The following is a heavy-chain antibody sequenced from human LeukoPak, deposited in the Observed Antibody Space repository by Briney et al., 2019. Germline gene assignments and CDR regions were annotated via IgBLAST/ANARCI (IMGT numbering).Heavy chain of an antibody. D-gene: IGHD2-15*01. V-gene: IGHV4-39*01. J-gene: IGHJ4*02. Sequence: PSETLSLTCTVSGGSISSSSYYWGWIRQPPGKGLEWIGSIYYSGSTYYNPSLKSRVTISVDTSKNQFSLKLSSVTAADTAVYYCARISQDWAYYFDYGGLGTLVTVSS. CDR2: IYYSGST. CDR1: GGSISSSSYY. CDR3: ARISQDWAYYFDY.